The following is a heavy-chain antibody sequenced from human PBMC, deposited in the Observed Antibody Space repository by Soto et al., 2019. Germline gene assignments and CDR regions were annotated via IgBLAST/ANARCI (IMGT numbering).Heavy chain of an antibody. D-gene: IGHD3-22*01. CDR3: ARAYYYDSSGYYYGFDY. Sequence: ASVKVSGKASGYTFTVYYMHCVLQAPRQGLERMGWINPNSGGTNYAQKFQGWVTMTRDTSISTAYMELSRQRSDDTAVYYCARAYYYDSSGYYYGFDYWGQGTLVTVSS. V-gene: IGHV1-2*04. CDR1: GYTFTVYY. J-gene: IGHJ4*02. CDR2: INPNSGGT.